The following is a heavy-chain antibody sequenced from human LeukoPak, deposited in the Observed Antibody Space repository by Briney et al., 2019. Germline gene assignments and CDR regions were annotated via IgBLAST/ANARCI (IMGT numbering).Heavy chain of an antibody. Sequence: PSETLSLTCTVSGGSISSGGYYWSWIRQHPGKGLEWIGYIYYSGSTYYNPSLKSRVTISVDTSKNQFSLKLSSVTAADTAVYYCARGRKEAIVVVPAARNGGFDYWGQGTLVTVSS. J-gene: IGHJ4*02. CDR2: IYYSGST. CDR3: ARGRKEAIVVVPAARNGGFDY. V-gene: IGHV4-31*03. D-gene: IGHD2-2*01. CDR1: GGSISSGGYY.